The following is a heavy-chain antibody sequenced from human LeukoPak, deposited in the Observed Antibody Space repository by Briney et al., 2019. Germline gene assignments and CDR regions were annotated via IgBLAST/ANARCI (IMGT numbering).Heavy chain of an antibody. J-gene: IGHJ6*02. D-gene: IGHD6-13*01. Sequence: GVSVKVCFQASGYTFTGYYMHWVRQAPGQGLEWMGWINPNSGGTNYAQKFQGRVTMTRDTSISTAYMELSRLRSDDTAVYYCARDSPRIAAAADYYYYGMDVWGQGTTVTVSS. CDR1: GYTFTGYY. CDR2: INPNSGGT. V-gene: IGHV1-2*02. CDR3: ARDSPRIAAAADYYYYGMDV.